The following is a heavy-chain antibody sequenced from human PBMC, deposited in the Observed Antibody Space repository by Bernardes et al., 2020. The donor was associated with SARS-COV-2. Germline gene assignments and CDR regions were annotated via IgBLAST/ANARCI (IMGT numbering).Heavy chain of an antibody. CDR2: IGRSGTPT. J-gene: IGHJ6*02. CDR1: GFTFSNYA. D-gene: IGHD2-2*01. Sequence: GGSLRLSCAASGFTFSNYAMSWVRQAPGRGLEWVSAIGRSGTPTYYADSVKGRFTMSRDNSRSTLYLQMSNVRAEDTAFYFCAKYRNPTSRNYGTDVWGQGTTVTVSS. V-gene: IGHV3-23*01. CDR3: AKYRNPTSRNYGTDV.